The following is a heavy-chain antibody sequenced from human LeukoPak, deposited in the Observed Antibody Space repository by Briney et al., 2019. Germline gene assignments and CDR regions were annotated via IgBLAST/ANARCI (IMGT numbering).Heavy chain of an antibody. J-gene: IGHJ4*02. V-gene: IGHV3-23*01. CDR2: ISGSGGST. CDR1: GFTLSSYA. Sequence: GGSLRLSCAASGFTLSSYAMSWVRQAPGKGLELVSEISGSGGSTYYADSVKGRFTISRDNSKNTLYLQMNSLRAEGTAVYYCAKDKVSSSWYYFDYWGQGTLVTVSS. CDR3: AKDKVSSSWYYFDY. D-gene: IGHD6-13*01.